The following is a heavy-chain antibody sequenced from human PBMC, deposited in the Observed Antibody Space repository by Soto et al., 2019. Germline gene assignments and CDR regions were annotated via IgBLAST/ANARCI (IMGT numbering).Heavy chain of an antibody. CDR2: VYDSGST. D-gene: IGHD6-13*01. V-gene: IGHV4-59*03. CDR1: AGSISGYF. Sequence: PSETLSLTCIVSAGSISGYFWSWIRQPPGKGLEWIAFVYDSGSTNYNPSLKSRVTVSVDTSNNQFPLKLISVTAADTAVYYCARGWSSSWPYWGQGTLVTVSS. CDR3: ARGWSSSWPY. J-gene: IGHJ4*02.